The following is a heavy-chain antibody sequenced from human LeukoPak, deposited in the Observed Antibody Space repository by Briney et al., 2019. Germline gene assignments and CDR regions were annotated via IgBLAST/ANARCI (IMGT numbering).Heavy chain of an antibody. D-gene: IGHD3-10*01. V-gene: IGHV4-4*02. CDR1: GGSISSSNW. J-gene: IGHJ4*02. CDR3: ASASITMVRGGLDY. Sequence: SETLSLTCAVSGGSISSSNWWSWVRQPPGKGLERIGEIYHSGSTNYNPSLKSRVTISVDKSKNQFSLKLSSVTAADTAVYYCASASITMVRGGLDYWGQGTLVTVSS. CDR2: IYHSGST.